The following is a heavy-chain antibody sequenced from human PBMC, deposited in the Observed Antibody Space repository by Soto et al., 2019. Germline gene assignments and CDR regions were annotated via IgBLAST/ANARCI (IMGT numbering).Heavy chain of an antibody. CDR1: GFTFSSYV. V-gene: IGHV3-30*18. J-gene: IGHJ6*02. CDR2: ISYDGSNK. D-gene: IGHD2-2*01. CDR3: AKDLEGYCTTTSCYTYFGMDV. Sequence: PGGSLRLSCAASGFTFSSYVMHWVRQAPGKXLEWVAVISYDGSNKYYADSVKGRFTISRDNSKHTLYLQMNSLRPEDTAVYYCAKDLEGYCTTTSCYTYFGMDVWGQGTTVTVSS.